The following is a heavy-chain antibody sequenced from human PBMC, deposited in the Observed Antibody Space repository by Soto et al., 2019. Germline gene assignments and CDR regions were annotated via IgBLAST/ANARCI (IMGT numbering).Heavy chain of an antibody. V-gene: IGHV3-7*01. J-gene: IGHJ6*02. CDR2: IKQDGSEK. CDR1: GFTFSSYW. CDR3: ARDFRGNFWSGYLIYGMDV. D-gene: IGHD3-3*01. Sequence: HPGGSLRLSCAASGFTFSSYWMSWVRQAPGKGLEWVANIKQDGSEKYYVDSVKGRFTISRDNAKNSLYLQMNSLRAEDTAVYYCARDFRGNFWSGYLIYGMDVWGQGTTVTVSS.